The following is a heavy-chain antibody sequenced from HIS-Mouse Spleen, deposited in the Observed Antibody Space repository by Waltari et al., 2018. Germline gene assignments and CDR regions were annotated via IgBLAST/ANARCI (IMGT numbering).Heavy chain of an antibody. V-gene: IGHV2-70*15. CDR1: GFSLSTSGMC. D-gene: IGHD6-19*01. CDR3: ARIAEGYSSGWYAFDY. J-gene: IGHJ4*02. Sequence: QVTLRESGPALVKPTQTLTLTCTFSGFSLSTSGMCVSWIRQPQGKALEWLARIDGDDDKYYSTFLKTRLTISNDTSKNQVVLTITNMDPVDTATYYCARIAEGYSSGWYAFDYWGQGTLVTVSS. CDR2: IDGDDDK.